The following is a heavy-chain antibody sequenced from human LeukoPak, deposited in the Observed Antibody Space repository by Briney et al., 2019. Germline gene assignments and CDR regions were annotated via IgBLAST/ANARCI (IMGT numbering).Heavy chain of an antibody. J-gene: IGHJ4*02. V-gene: IGHV3-48*04. CDR2: ISSSSSTI. CDR3: TREVSGSLYFDY. D-gene: IGHD1-26*01. Sequence: GGSLRLSCAASRFTFSSYSMNWVRQAPGKGLEWVSYISSSSSTIYYADSVKGRFTISRDNAKNTLYLQMNSLRAEDTAVYYCTREVSGSLYFDYWGQGTLVTVSS. CDR1: RFTFSSYS.